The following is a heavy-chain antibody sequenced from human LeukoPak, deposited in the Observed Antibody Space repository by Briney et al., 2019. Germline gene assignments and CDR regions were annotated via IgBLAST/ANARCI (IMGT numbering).Heavy chain of an antibody. Sequence: SETLSLTCTVSGGSISSGSYYWSWIRQPPGKGLEWIGEINHSGSTNYNPSLKSRVTISVDTSKNQFSLKLSSVTAADTAVYYCARGLSVTMVRGVTYFDYWGQGTLVTVSS. J-gene: IGHJ4*02. D-gene: IGHD3-10*01. CDR3: ARGLSVTMVRGVTYFDY. CDR1: GGSISSGSYY. V-gene: IGHV4-39*07. CDR2: INHSGST.